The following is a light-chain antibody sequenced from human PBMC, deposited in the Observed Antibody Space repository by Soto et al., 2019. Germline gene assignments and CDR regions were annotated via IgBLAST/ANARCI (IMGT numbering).Light chain of an antibody. V-gene: IGLV2-8*01. CDR3: SSYAGSNNVV. Sequence: QSVLTQPPSASGSPGQSVTISCTGTRSDVGGYNYVSWYQQHPGKAPKRMIYEVSKRPSGVPDRFSCSKSGNTASLTVSGLQAEDEAEYYCSSYAGSNNVVFGTGTKVTVL. CDR2: EVS. CDR1: RSDVGGYNY. J-gene: IGLJ1*01.